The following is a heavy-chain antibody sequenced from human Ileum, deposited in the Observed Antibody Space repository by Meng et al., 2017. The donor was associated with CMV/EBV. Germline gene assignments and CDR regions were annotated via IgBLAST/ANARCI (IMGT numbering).Heavy chain of an antibody. CDR3: AREIIMAARAFGY. CDR1: GYTFTDYY. V-gene: IGHV1-2*02. D-gene: IGHD5-12*01. J-gene: IGHJ4*02. Sequence: QLQLAQSGHEVKKPGASVKVSCKASGYTFTDYYMHWVRQAPGQGLEWMGWIKPHSGDTKYEKKFQGRVTMTSDTSISTVYMELTRLTPDDTAIYYCAREIIMAARAFGYWGQGTLVTVSS. CDR2: IKPHSGDT.